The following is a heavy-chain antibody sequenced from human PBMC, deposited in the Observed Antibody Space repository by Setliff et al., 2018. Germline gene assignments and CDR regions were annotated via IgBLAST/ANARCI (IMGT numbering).Heavy chain of an antibody. CDR3: ARELTYYYDSSGVDY. CDR2: ISYDGSNK. V-gene: IGHV3-30-3*01. Sequence: LRLSCAASGFPFSSYAMHWVRQAPGKGLEWVAVISYDGSNKYYADSVKGRFTISRDNSKNTLYLQMNSLRAEDTAVYYCARELTYYYDSSGVDYWGQGTLVTVSS. CDR1: GFPFSSYA. J-gene: IGHJ4*02. D-gene: IGHD3-22*01.